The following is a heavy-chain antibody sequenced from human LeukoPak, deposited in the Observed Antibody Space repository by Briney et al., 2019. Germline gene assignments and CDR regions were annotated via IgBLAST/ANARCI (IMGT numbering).Heavy chain of an antibody. Sequence: GGSLRLSCAASGFTFSSYSLNWVRQAPGKGLEWASSISGSSSYIYYADSVKGRFTISRHNAKNSLYLQMNSLRAEDTAVYYCARVPAGVIGMKDAFDIWGQGTMVTVSS. CDR3: ARVPAGVIGMKDAFDI. D-gene: IGHD3-16*02. CDR2: ISGSSSYI. V-gene: IGHV3-21*01. CDR1: GFTFSSYS. J-gene: IGHJ3*02.